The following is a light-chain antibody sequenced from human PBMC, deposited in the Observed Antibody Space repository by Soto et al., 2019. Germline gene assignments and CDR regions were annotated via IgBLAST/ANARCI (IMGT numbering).Light chain of an antibody. CDR1: QDISNY. CDR2: DAS. CDR3: QQYDNLPYT. Sequence: DIKMTQSPSSVSASVGDRVTITCQASQDISNYLNWYQQKPGKAPKLLIYDASNLETGVPSRFSGSGSGTDFTFTISSLQPEDIATYYCQQYDNLPYTLGQGTKVDI. V-gene: IGKV1-33*01. J-gene: IGKJ2*01.